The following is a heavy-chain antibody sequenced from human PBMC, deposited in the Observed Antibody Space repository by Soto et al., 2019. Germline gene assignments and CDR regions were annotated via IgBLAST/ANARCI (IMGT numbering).Heavy chain of an antibody. CDR2: IWHDGSNK. Sequence: QVQLVESGGGVVQPGRSLRLSCAASGFTFSSYGMHWVRQAPGKGLEWVAVIWHDGSNKYYADSVKGRFTISRDNSKNTLYLQMSGLRAEDTAVYYCARAFYYDSSGYLDYWGQGTLVTVSS. J-gene: IGHJ4*02. V-gene: IGHV3-33*01. D-gene: IGHD3-22*01. CDR3: ARAFYYDSSGYLDY. CDR1: GFTFSSYG.